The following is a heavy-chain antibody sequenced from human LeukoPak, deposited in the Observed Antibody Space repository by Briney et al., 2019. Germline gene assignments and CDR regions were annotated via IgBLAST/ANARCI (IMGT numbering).Heavy chain of an antibody. D-gene: IGHD3-16*01. Sequence: QPGRSLRLSCAASGFTFSSYAMHWVRQAPGKGLEWVAVISYDGSNKYYADSVKGRFTISRDNSKNTLYLQMNSLRAEDTAVYYCTTLYRWGYYFDYWGQGTLVAVSS. J-gene: IGHJ4*02. CDR3: TTLYRWGYYFDY. CDR2: ISYDGSNK. V-gene: IGHV3-30-3*01. CDR1: GFTFSSYA.